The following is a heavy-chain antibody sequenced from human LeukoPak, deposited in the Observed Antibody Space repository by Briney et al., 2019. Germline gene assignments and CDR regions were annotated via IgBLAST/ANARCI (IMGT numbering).Heavy chain of an antibody. V-gene: IGHV4-59*02. Sequence: PSETLSLTCVVSGGSVSGYYWGWIRQPPGRGLEWIGYVYYSGSTNYNPSFKSRITISVDTSKNQFSLKLSSVTAADTAVYYCARDSSITIFGEDYYGMDVWGQGTTVTVSS. D-gene: IGHD3-3*01. CDR1: GGSVSGYY. J-gene: IGHJ6*02. CDR3: ARDSSITIFGEDYYGMDV. CDR2: VYYSGST.